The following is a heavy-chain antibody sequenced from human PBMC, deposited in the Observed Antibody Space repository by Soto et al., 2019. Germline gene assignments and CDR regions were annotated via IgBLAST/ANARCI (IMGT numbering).Heavy chain of an antibody. J-gene: IGHJ3*02. D-gene: IGHD2-21*02. V-gene: IGHV4-34*01. CDR3: ARRRVRGGNSRAFDI. Sequence: PSETLSLTCAVYGGSFSDYYWSWIRQPPGKGLEWIGEINHSGSTNYNPSLKSRVTISVGTSKNQFSLKLSSVTAADTAVYYCARRRVRGGNSRAFDIWGQGTMVTVSS. CDR2: INHSGST. CDR1: GGSFSDYY.